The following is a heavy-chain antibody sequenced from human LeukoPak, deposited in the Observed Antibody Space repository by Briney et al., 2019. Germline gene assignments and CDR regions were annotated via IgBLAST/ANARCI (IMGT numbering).Heavy chain of an antibody. CDR1: GGSISSYS. CDR2: IYYSGST. J-gene: IGHJ5*02. CDR3: ARSAGITGTRAWFDP. D-gene: IGHD1-20*01. Sequence: KPSETLSLTCTVSGGSISSYSWSWIRQPPGKGLEWIGYIYYSGSTNYNPSLKSRVTISVDTSKNQFSLKLSSVTAADTAVYYCARSAGITGTRAWFDPWGQGTLVTVSS. V-gene: IGHV4-59*08.